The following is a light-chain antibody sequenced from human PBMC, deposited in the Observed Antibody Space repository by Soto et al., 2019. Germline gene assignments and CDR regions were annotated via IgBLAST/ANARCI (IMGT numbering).Light chain of an antibody. J-gene: IGKJ1*01. CDR2: DAS. V-gene: IGKV3-11*01. Sequence: EVVLTQSPGTLSLSPGERATLSCRASQSVGSLYLAWYQQTPGQAPRLLMYDASNRATGIPARFSGSGSGTDFTLTISDVQPEDFALYYCHQRQSWPRTFGQGTKVDI. CDR3: HQRQSWPRT. CDR1: QSVGSLY.